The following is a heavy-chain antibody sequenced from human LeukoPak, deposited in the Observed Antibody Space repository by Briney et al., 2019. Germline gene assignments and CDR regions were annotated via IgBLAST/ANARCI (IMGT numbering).Heavy chain of an antibody. Sequence: GASVKVSCTASGYTFTNNDINWVRQAPGQGLEWMGWMNPNSGNTGYGQKFQGRVTMTRNTSISAAYMEPSSLRSDDTAVYYCAQREAGFDYWGQETLVTVSS. D-gene: IGHD6-25*01. CDR2: MNPNSGNT. CDR1: GYTFTNND. CDR3: AQREAGFDY. V-gene: IGHV1-8*01. J-gene: IGHJ4*02.